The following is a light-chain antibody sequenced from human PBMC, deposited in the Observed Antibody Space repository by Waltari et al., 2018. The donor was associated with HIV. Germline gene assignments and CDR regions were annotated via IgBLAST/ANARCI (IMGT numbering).Light chain of an antibody. CDR3: MQALQTSWT. Sequence: DTEMTQSPLSLPVTPGEPASISCRSSQSLLHSNGYNYLDWYLQKPGQSPQHLIYLGSNRASGVPDRFSGSGSGTDFTLKISRVEAEDVGVYYCMQALQTSWTFGQGTKVEIK. V-gene: IGKV2-28*01. J-gene: IGKJ1*01. CDR2: LGS. CDR1: QSLLHSNGYNY.